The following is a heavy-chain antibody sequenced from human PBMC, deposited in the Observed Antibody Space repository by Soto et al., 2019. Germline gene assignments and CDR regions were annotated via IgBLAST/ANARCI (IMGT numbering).Heavy chain of an antibody. CDR1: GGTFSTYT. V-gene: IGHV1-69*08. D-gene: IGHD4-4*01. Sequence: QVQLVQSGAEVKKPGSSVKVSCKASGGTFSTYTITWVRQAPGQGLEWMGRIITIIGIINYPNKFQGRVTISADTFKGTAYTQLPGLRSNDTAVYYCAGDPDSHYNDSHASSYPWGQGTLVTVSS. CDR3: AGDPDSHYNDSHASSYP. J-gene: IGHJ5*02. CDR2: IITIIGII.